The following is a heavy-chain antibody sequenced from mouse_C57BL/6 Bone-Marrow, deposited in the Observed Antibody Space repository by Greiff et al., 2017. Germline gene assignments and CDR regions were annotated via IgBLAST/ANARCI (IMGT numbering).Heavy chain of an antibody. Sequence: VKLMESGPGLVQPSQSLSITCTVSGFSLTSYGVHLVRQSPGKGLEWLGVIWRGGSTDYNAAFMSRLSITKDNSKSQVFFKMNSLQADDTAIYYCAKGIYYYGSSYGYWYFDVWGTGTTVTVSS. CDR3: AKGIYYYGSSYGYWYFDV. CDR1: GFSLTSYG. CDR2: IWRGGST. J-gene: IGHJ1*03. D-gene: IGHD1-1*01. V-gene: IGHV2-5*01.